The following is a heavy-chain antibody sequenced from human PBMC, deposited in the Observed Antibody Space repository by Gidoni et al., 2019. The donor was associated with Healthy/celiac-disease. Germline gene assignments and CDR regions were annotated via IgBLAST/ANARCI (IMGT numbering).Heavy chain of an antibody. J-gene: IGHJ4*02. CDR1: GFTFSSYA. CDR3: AKVVVKALLWSVADFDY. D-gene: IGHD2-21*01. V-gene: IGHV3-23*01. CDR2: SSGSGGST. Sequence: EVQLLESGGGLVQPGGSLRLSCAASGFTFSSYAMSWVRQAPGKGLEWVSASSGSGGSTYYADSVKGRFTISRDNSKNTLYLQMNSLRAEDTAVYYCAKVVVKALLWSVADFDYWGQGTLVTVSS.